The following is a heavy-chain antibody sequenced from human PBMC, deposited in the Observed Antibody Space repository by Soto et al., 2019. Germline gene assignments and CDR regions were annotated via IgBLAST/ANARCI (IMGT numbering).Heavy chain of an antibody. CDR1: TESFSGFY. CDR2: INHSGST. V-gene: IGHV4-34*01. Sequence: SETLSLTCAVYTESFSGFYWSWISQPPGKGLEWIGEINHSGSTNYNPSLKSRVIISVDTSRNQFSLNLNSVTAADTAVYYCARVANWRISWYFDLWGRGTLVTVSS. J-gene: IGHJ2*01. CDR3: ARVANWRISWYFDL. D-gene: IGHD1-1*01.